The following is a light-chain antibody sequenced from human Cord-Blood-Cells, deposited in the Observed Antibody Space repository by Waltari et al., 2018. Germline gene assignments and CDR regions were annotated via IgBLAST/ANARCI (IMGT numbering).Light chain of an antibody. CDR1: SCDVGSYNL. CDR2: EVS. V-gene: IGLV2-23*02. CDR3: CSYAGSSTFYV. J-gene: IGLJ1*01. Sequence: QSALTPPASVSGSPGQSLTISCPGTSCDVGSYNLFSWYQQHPGKAPKLMIYEVSNRPSGVSNRFSGSKSGNTASLTISGLQAEDEADYYCCSYAGSSTFYVFGTGTKVTVL.